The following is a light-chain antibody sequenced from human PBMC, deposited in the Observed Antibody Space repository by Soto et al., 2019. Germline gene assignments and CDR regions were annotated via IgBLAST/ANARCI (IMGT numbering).Light chain of an antibody. J-gene: IGKJ1*01. V-gene: IGKV3-15*01. CDR1: QSVSSK. CDR2: SAS. CDR3: QQYNNWPPWT. Sequence: EIVMTQSPATLSLSPGQRATLSCRASQSVSSKLAWYQQRPGQAPRLLIYSASTRATGIPARFSGSGSGTEFTLTISSLQSEDFVVYYCQQYNNWPPWTFGQGTKVDIK.